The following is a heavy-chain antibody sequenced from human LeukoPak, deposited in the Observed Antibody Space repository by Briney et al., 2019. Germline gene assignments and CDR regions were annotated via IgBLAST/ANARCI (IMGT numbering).Heavy chain of an antibody. CDR3: AREQDTAMVDY. CDR2: ISYDGSNK. D-gene: IGHD5-18*01. J-gene: IGHJ4*02. Sequence: GGSLRLSCAASGFTFSSYGMHWVRQAPGKGLEWVAVISYDGSNKYYADSMKGRFTISRDNSKNTLYLQMNSLRAEDTAVYYCAREQDTAMVDYWGQGTLVTVSS. V-gene: IGHV3-30*19. CDR1: GFTFSSYG.